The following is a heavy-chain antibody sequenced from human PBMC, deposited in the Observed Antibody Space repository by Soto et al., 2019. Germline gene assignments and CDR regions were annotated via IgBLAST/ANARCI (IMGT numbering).Heavy chain of an antibody. Sequence: PGGSLRLSCAASGFTFSSYAMSWVRRAPGKGLEWVSAISGSGGSTYYADSVKGRFTISRDNSKNTLYLQMNSLRAEDTAVYYCAKFLERAYYYYYMDVWGKGTTVTVSS. V-gene: IGHV3-23*01. CDR2: ISGSGGST. D-gene: IGHD1-1*01. CDR3: AKFLERAYYYYYMDV. CDR1: GFTFSSYA. J-gene: IGHJ6*03.